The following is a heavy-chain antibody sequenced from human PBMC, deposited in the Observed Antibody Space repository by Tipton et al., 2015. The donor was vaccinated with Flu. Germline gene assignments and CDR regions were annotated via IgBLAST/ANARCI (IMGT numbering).Heavy chain of an antibody. J-gene: IGHJ5*01. D-gene: IGHD4-11*01. CDR1: GGPITSGADY. Sequence: TLSLTCTVSGGPITSGADYWSWIRQHPGKGLEWIGHIYYIGTTNYNPSLKSRVTISMDTSKNQFSLKLSSMTAADTAVYFCARRDFSNYVSDPKNWFDSWGQGTLVTVSS. V-gene: IGHV4-31*03. CDR3: ARRDFSNYVSDPKNWFDS. CDR2: IYYIGTT.